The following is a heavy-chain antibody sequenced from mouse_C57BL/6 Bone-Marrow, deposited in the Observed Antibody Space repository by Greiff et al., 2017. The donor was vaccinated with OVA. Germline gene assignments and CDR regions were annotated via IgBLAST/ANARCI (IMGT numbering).Heavy chain of an antibody. CDR2: IYPGDGDT. J-gene: IGHJ2*01. CDR1: GYAFSSSW. CDR3: ARQEDGYDASYFDY. Sequence: VQLQQSGPELVKPGASVKISCTASGYAFSSSWLHWVKQRPGQGLEWIGRIYPGDGDTNYNGKFKGKATLTADKSSSTAYMQLSSLTSADSAVYSDARQEDGYDASYFDYWGQGTTLTVSS. V-gene: IGHV1-82*01. D-gene: IGHD2-2*01.